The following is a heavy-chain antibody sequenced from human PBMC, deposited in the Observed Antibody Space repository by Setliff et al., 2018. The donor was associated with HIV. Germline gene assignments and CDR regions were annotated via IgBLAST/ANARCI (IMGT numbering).Heavy chain of an antibody. CDR3: ARQLASGFWAFDI. CDR1: GDSFSTSDYW. V-gene: IGHV4-39*01. Sequence: SETLSLTCTVSGDSFSTSDYWWAWVRQPPGKGLEWIGSIYHDGRTYYSPSLKSRVTISVDTSKNRFSLKLSSVTATDTAVYYCARQLASGFWAFDIWGQGTMVTVSS. D-gene: IGHD3-22*01. CDR2: IYHDGRT. J-gene: IGHJ3*02.